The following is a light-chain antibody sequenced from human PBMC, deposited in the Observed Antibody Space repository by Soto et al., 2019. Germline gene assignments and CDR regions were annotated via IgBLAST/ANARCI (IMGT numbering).Light chain of an antibody. J-gene: IGLJ1*01. CDR3: SSSTTSYFDV. V-gene: IGLV2-14*01. CDR2: GVT. CDR1: GSDIGAYNY. Sequence: QSALTQPASVSGSPGQSITMSCAGSGSDIGAYNYVSWYQQHPGKAPKLLIHGVTRRPSGVSSRFSASKSAYTASLTISGIQAEDEANYYCSSSTTSYFDVFAPGTKATVL.